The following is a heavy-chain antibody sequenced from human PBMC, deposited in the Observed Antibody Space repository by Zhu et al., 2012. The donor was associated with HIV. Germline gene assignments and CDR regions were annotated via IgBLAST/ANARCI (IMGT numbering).Heavy chain of an antibody. J-gene: IGHJ4*02. D-gene: IGHD5-18*01. V-gene: IGHV3-9*03. CDR1: GFTFDDYA. Sequence: EVQLVESGGGLVQPGRSLRLSCAASGFTFDDYAMHWVRQAPGKGLEWVSGISWNSGSIGYADSVKGRFTISRDNAKNSLYLQMNNLRAEDMALYYCAKEIAGYSYGYGFDYWGQGTLVTVSS. CDR2: ISWNSGSI. CDR3: AKEIAGYSYGYGFDY.